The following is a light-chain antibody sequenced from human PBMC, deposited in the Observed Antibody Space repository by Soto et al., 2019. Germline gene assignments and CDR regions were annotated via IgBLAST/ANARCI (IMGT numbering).Light chain of an antibody. J-gene: IGLJ1*01. CDR3: AGWDDSLNGYV. CDR1: SSNIGSNT. CDR2: SNN. Sequence: QSVLTQPPSASGTPGQRVTISCSGSSSNIGSNTVNLYQQLPGTAPKLLIYSNNQRPSGVPDRFSGSKSGTSASLAISGLQSEDEADYYCAGWDDSLNGYVFGTGTKVTVL. V-gene: IGLV1-44*01.